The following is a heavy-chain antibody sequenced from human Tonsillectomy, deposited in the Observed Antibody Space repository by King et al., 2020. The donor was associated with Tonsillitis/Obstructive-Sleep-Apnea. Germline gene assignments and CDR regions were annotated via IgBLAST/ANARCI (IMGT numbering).Heavy chain of an antibody. CDR1: GFTFSGSG. V-gene: IGHV3-33*01. D-gene: IGHD6-19*01. CDR2: IWYDGSNT. J-gene: IGHJ4*02. Sequence: VQLVESGGGVVQPGRSLRLSCVASGFTFSGSGMHWVRQAPGKGLEWVAVIWYDGSNTYYADSVQGRFTISRDNSKNTLYLQINSLRAEDTAVYYCSRKGYSSGWYYFDYWGQGTLVTVSS. CDR3: SRKGYSSGWYYFDY.